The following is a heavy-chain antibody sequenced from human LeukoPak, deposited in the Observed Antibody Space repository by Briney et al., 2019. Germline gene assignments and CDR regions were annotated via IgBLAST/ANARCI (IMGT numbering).Heavy chain of an antibody. D-gene: IGHD3-22*01. CDR1: GYTFTSYG. CDR3: ARGVDYYDSSGYLKFDP. V-gene: IGHV1-18*01. J-gene: IGHJ5*02. CDR2: ISAYNGNT. Sequence: ASVKVSCKASGYTFTSYGISWVRQAPGQGLEWMGWISAYNGNTNYAQKLQGRVTMTTDTSTSTAYMELRSLRSDDTAVYYCARGVDYYDSSGYLKFDPWGQGTLVTVSS.